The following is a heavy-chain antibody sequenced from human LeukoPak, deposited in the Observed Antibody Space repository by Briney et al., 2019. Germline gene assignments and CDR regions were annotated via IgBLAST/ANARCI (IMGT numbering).Heavy chain of an antibody. V-gene: IGHV3-23*01. CDR2: IIGSDDRK. CDR3: ARDHLAYGGSYLDY. Sequence: GGPLRLSCVASGFTFNSYAMSWVRQPPGKGLEWVAAIIGSDDRKYYAAPVKRRFTISRGNSKNTLYLQMNSLRAEDTAVYYCARDHLAYGGSYLDYWGQGGLASVCS. J-gene: IGHJ4*02. CDR1: GFTFNSYA. D-gene: IGHD4-17*01.